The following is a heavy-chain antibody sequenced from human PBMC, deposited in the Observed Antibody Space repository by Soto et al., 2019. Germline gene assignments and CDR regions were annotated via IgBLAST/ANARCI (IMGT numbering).Heavy chain of an antibody. V-gene: IGHV3-33*01. D-gene: IGHD3-3*01. CDR1: GFTFSSYG. Sequence: GGSLRLSCAASGFTFSSYGMHWVRQAPGKGLEWVAVIWSDGSNKYYADSVKGRFTTSRDNSKNTLYLQMNSLRAEDTAVYYCAREFWSGPFDYWGQGTLVTVSS. J-gene: IGHJ4*02. CDR2: IWSDGSNK. CDR3: AREFWSGPFDY.